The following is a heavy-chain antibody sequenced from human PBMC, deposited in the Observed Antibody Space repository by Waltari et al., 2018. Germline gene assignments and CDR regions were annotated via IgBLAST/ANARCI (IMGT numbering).Heavy chain of an antibody. V-gene: IGHV1-58*02. Sequence: QMQLVQSGPEVKKPGTSVKVSCKASGFTFTSSAMQWVRQARGQRLEWIGWIGVGRGKTNYAQKFQERVTITRDMATSTAYMELSSLRSEDTAVYYCAAETTVVTRSLFLPDYWGQGTLVTVSS. D-gene: IGHD4-17*01. CDR1: GFTFTSSA. CDR3: AAETTVVTRSLFLPDY. CDR2: IGVGRGKT. J-gene: IGHJ4*02.